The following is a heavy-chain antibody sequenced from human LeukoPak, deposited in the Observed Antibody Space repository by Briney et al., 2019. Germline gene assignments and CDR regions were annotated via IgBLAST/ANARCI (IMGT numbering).Heavy chain of an antibody. CDR2: IRYDGSNK. V-gene: IGHV3-30*02. J-gene: IGHJ4*02. Sequence: GGSLRLSCAASGFTFSSYGMHWVRQAPGKGLEWVAFIRYDGSNKYYADSVKGRFTISRDNSKNTLYLQMNSLRAEDTAVYYCAKDSYGSGSYPANPFDYWGQGTLVTVSS. CDR1: GFTFSSYG. D-gene: IGHD3-10*01. CDR3: AKDSYGSGSYPANPFDY.